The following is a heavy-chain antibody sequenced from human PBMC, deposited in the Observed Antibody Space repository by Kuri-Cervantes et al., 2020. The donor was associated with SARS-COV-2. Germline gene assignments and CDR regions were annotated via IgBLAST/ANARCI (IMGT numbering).Heavy chain of an antibody. CDR1: GFTFSSYW. V-gene: IGHV3-74*01. Sequence: GESLKISCAASGFTFSSYWMHWVRQAPGKGLVWVSRINGDGSSTSYADSVKGRFTISRDNAKNTLYLQMNSLRAEDTAVYYCARVQSIYYGSKGGFDYWGQGTLVTVSS. J-gene: IGHJ4*02. CDR2: INGDGSST. D-gene: IGHD3-10*01. CDR3: ARVQSIYYGSKGGFDY.